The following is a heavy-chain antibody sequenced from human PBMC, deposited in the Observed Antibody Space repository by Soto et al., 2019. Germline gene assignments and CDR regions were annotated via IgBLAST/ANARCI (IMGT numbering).Heavy chain of an antibody. Sequence: QVQLVESGGGVVQPGRSLRLSCAASGFTFINYGMHWVRQAPGKGLEWVAVISDDGRNKYYTDSMKGRFTVSRDNSKSTLYLEMNSLRAEDTAVYYCARMANYYDSIGYYWPDFDFWGQGTLVSVSS. J-gene: IGHJ4*02. CDR3: ARMANYYDSIGYYWPDFDF. CDR1: GFTFINYG. D-gene: IGHD3-22*01. CDR2: ISDDGRNK. V-gene: IGHV3-30*04.